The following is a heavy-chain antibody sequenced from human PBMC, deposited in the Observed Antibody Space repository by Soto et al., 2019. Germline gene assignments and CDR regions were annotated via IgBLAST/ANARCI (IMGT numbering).Heavy chain of an antibody. CDR3: ARDITMIVVVPAY. Sequence: ASVKVSCKASGYTFTSYGISWVRQAPGQGLEWMGWISAYNGNTNYAQKLQGRVTMTTDTSTSTAHMELRSLRSDDTAVYYCARDITMIVVVPAYWGQGTLVTVSS. CDR1: GYTFTSYG. J-gene: IGHJ4*02. V-gene: IGHV1-18*01. CDR2: ISAYNGNT. D-gene: IGHD3-22*01.